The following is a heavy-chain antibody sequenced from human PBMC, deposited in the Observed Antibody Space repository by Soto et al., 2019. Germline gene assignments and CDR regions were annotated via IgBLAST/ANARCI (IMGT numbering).Heavy chain of an antibody. Sequence: EVQLVESGGGLVKPGGSLTLSCAASGLKFSDAWMNWVRQAPGKGLEWVGRMLSIGAGGTTDYAAPVQGRFTISRDESRGPLDLQMNSLGDEDRAVYYCAWISRWLVKSQYYYGMSVWGQGTTVTVSS. CDR2: MLSIGAGGTT. CDR1: GLKFSDAW. J-gene: IGHJ6*02. V-gene: IGHV3-15*07. CDR3: AWISRWLVKSQYYYGMSV. D-gene: IGHD6-19*01.